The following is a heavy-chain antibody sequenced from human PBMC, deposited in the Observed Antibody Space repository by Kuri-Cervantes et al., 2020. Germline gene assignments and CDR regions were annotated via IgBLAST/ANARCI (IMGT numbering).Heavy chain of an antibody. CDR1: GYSISGGYF. CDR2: IYHSGTT. CDR3: ARRPHCSGSTCYSRYFQN. Sequence: SETLSLTCTVSGYSISGGYFWGWIRQPPGKGLEWMASIYHSGTTYYNPSLKIRVTISADTTNNQFSLKLSSVTAADTAVYYCARRPHCSGSTCYSRYFQNLGQGTLVTVSS. D-gene: IGHD2-15*01. V-gene: IGHV4-38-2*02. J-gene: IGHJ1*01.